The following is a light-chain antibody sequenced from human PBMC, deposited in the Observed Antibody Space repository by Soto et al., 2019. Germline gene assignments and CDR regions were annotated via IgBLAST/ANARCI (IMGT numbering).Light chain of an antibody. CDR1: QGISSY. Sequence: DIQLTHSPSFLSASVGDRVTITCRASQGISSYLAWYQQKPGKAPKLLIYAASTLQSGVPSRFSGSGSGTEFPLTISSLQPEDFATYYCQQLNSYPPTFGGGTKVDIK. CDR2: AAS. V-gene: IGKV1-9*01. CDR3: QQLNSYPPT. J-gene: IGKJ4*01.